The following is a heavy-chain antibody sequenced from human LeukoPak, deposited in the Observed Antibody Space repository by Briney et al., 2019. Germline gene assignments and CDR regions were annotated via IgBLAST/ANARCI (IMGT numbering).Heavy chain of an antibody. Sequence: PSETLSLTCTVSGXSISSSSYYWGWIRQPPGKGLEWIGSIYYSGSTYYNPSLKSRVTISVDTSKNQFSLRLSSVTAADTAVYYCARLSTVTTSDYWGQGSLVTVSS. CDR2: IYYSGST. CDR1: GXSISSSSYY. D-gene: IGHD4-17*01. V-gene: IGHV4-39*01. CDR3: ARLSTVTTSDY. J-gene: IGHJ4*02.